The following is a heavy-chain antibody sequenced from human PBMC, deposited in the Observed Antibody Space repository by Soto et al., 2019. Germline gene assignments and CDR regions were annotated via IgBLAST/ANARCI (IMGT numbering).Heavy chain of an antibody. J-gene: IGHJ3*02. CDR3: ARDIWWEPGVDAFHI. D-gene: IGHD1-26*01. CDR1: GFTFSSYA. Sequence: QVQLVESGGGVVQPGRSLRLSCAASGFTFSSYAMHWVRQAPGKGLEWVAVISYDGSNKYYADSVKGRFTISRDNPKNTLYLQMNSLRLEDTAVYYCARDIWWEPGVDAFHIWGQGTMVTVSP. V-gene: IGHV3-30-3*01. CDR2: ISYDGSNK.